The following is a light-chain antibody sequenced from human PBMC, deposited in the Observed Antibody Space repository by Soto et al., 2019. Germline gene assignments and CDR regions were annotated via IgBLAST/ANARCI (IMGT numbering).Light chain of an antibody. Sequence: SVLTQPASVSGAPGQRVTISCTGSSSNIGAGYDVHWYLQLPGTAPKLLIYGNTNRPSGVPDRFSGSKSGSSASLAITGLQAEDEADYYCQSHDSSLHASVFGTGTKVTVL. CDR3: QSHDSSLHASV. CDR1: SSNIGAGYD. CDR2: GNT. V-gene: IGLV1-40*01. J-gene: IGLJ1*01.